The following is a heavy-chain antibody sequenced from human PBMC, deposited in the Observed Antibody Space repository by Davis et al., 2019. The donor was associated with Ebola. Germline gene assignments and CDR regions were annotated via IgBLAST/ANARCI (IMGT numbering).Heavy chain of an antibody. CDR2: IWYDGSNK. J-gene: IGHJ3*02. D-gene: IGHD3-22*01. V-gene: IGHV3-33*08. CDR3: ARDHYDSSGYGFDI. CDR1: GFTFNYYA. Sequence: GESLKISCAASGFTFNYYAMSWVRQAPGKGLEWVAVIWYDGSNKYYADSVKGRFTISRDNAKNSLYLQMNSLRDEDTAVYYCARDHYDSSGYGFDIWGQGTMVTVSS.